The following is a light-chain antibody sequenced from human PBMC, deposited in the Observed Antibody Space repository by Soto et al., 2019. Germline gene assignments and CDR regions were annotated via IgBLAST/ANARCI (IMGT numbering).Light chain of an antibody. Sequence: QSVLTQPASVSGSPGQSITISCTGTSSDIGGYNYVSWYQQLPGKAPKLMIYEVRNRPSGVSNRLSGSKSGNTASLTISGLQADDEADYYCCSYTSSSIRVFGGGTKLTVL. J-gene: IGLJ3*02. CDR2: EVR. V-gene: IGLV2-14*01. CDR3: CSYTSSSIRV. CDR1: SSDIGGYNY.